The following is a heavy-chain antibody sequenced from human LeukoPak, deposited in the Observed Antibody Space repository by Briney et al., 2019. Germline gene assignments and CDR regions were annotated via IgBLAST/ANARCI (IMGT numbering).Heavy chain of an antibody. CDR1: GFTFSSYA. D-gene: IGHD3-22*01. V-gene: IGHV3-23*01. Sequence: GGSLRLSCAASGFTFSSYAMSWVRQAPGKGLEWVSAISGSGGSTYYADSVKGRFTISRDNSKNTLYLQMNSLRAEDTAVYYCAKRGDYDSSGYYFDYWGQGTLVTVSS. CDR2: ISGSGGST. J-gene: IGHJ4*02. CDR3: AKRGDYDSSGYYFDY.